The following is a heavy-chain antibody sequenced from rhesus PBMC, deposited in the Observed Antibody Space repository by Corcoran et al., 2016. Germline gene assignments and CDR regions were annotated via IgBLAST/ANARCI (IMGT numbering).Heavy chain of an antibody. CDR1: GASISSDW. CDR2: ISGNGGST. D-gene: IGHD4-29*01. V-gene: IGHV4-80*01. Sequence: QVQLQESGPGLVKPSETLSLTCTVSGASISSDWWSWIRQAPGKGLEWIGEISGNGGSTKYNPSLKSPVTISKDASKNQFSLKLSSVTAADTAVYYCARLTAVAALFDYWGQGVLVTVSS. CDR3: ARLTAVAALFDY. J-gene: IGHJ4*01.